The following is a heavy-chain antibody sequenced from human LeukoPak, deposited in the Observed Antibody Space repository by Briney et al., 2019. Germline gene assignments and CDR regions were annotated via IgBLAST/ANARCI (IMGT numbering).Heavy chain of an antibody. CDR1: GFTFSAYS. D-gene: IGHD6-6*01. J-gene: IGHJ4*02. CDR3: AKDQVRAARSSDY. Sequence: GGSLRLSCAASGFTFSAYSMNWVRQAPGMGLEWVSVIGGDAVTTYYADSVKGRFTISRDNSKNTVYLQMNSLRAEDTAVYYCAKDQVRAARSSDYWGQGTLVTVSS. CDR2: IGGDAVTT. V-gene: IGHV3-23*01.